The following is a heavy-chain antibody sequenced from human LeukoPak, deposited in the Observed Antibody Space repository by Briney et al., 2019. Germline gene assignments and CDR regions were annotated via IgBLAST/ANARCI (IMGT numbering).Heavy chain of an antibody. Sequence: GGSLRLSCAASGFTFSSYGMSWVRQAPGKGLEWVSAISGSGGSTYYADSVKGRFTISRDNSKNTLYLQMNSLRAEDTAVYYCAKNPSYDSSGYPWGQGTLVTVSS. CDR1: GFTFSSYG. D-gene: IGHD3-22*01. CDR2: ISGSGGST. CDR3: AKNPSYDSSGYP. V-gene: IGHV3-23*01. J-gene: IGHJ5*02.